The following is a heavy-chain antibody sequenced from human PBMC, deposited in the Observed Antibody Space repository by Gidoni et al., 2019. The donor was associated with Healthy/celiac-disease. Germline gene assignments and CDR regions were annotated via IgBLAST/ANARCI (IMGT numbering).Heavy chain of an antibody. Sequence: GNTNYAQKFQERVTITRDMSTSTAYMELSSLRSEDTAVYYCAAAGLWGVVNYWGQGTLVTVSS. CDR3: AAAGLWGVVNY. J-gene: IGHJ4*02. D-gene: IGHD3-22*01. CDR2: GNT. V-gene: IGHV1-58*01.